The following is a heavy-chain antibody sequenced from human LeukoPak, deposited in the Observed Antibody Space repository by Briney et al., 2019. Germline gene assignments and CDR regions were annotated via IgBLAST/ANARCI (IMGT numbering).Heavy chain of an antibody. V-gene: IGHV4-34*01. J-gene: IGHJ4*02. Sequence: PSETLSLTCAVYGGSFSGYYWSWIRQPPGKGLEWIGEINHSGSTNYNPSLKNRVTISVDTSKNQFSLKLSSVTAADTAVYYCARLVVVPAAISILDYWGQGTLVTVSS. CDR3: ARLVVVPAAISILDY. D-gene: IGHD2-2*02. CDR1: GGSFSGYY. CDR2: INHSGST.